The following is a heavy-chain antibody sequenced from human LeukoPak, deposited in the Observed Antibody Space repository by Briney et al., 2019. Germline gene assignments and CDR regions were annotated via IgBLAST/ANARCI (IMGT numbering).Heavy chain of an antibody. CDR2: ITSSGRST. CDR1: GFSFSDHY. D-gene: IGHD2-21*01. Sequence: PGGSLRLSCTASGFSFSDHYMTWMRHAPGKGLEWISYITSSGRSTDYADSVKGRFIISRDNAMNSMFLQMSSLRVDDTAVYYCTRDPDYGDPDCGQGTLVTVSS. CDR3: TRDPDYGDPD. V-gene: IGHV3-11*01. J-gene: IGHJ4*02.